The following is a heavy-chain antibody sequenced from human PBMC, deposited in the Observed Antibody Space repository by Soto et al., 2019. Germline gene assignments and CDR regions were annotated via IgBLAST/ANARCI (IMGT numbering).Heavy chain of an antibody. Sequence: GSLPLSGTASRFIFSDHYMDWVRQAPGKELEWVGRIRDKGNGYTTGYAASVKGRFTISRADSENSLYLQMDSLQTEDTAVYHCARASRGGSQLDVFDILGHG. D-gene: IGHD1-1*01. CDR2: IRDKGNGYTT. CDR3: ARASRGGSQLDVFDI. V-gene: IGHV3-72*01. J-gene: IGHJ3*02. CDR1: RFIFSDHY.